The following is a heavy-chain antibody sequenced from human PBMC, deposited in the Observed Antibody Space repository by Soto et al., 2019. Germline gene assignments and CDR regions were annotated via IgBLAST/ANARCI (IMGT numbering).Heavy chain of an antibody. V-gene: IGHV6-1*01. Sequence: PSQTLSLTCAISGDSVSSNRASWNLIRQSPSRGLEWLGRTYYRSKWYNDYAVSVKSRITINPDTSKNQFSLQLNSVTPGDTAVYSCERAWGFSRGWYGSFSYWGQGTLVTVSS. CDR1: GDSVSSNRAS. J-gene: IGHJ4*02. D-gene: IGHD6-19*01. CDR2: TYYRSKWYN. CDR3: ERAWGFSRGWYGSFSY.